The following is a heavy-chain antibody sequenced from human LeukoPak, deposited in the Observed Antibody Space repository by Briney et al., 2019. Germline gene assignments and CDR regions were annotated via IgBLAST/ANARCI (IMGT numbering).Heavy chain of an antibody. CDR1: GYTFTGYY. D-gene: IGHD6-19*01. CDR3: ASRVSSGGENWFDP. Sequence: ASVKVSCKASGYTFTGYYMHWVRQAPGQGLEWMGRINPNSGGTNYAQKFQGRVTMTRDTSIRTAYMELSRLRSDATAVYYCASRVSSGGENWFDPWGQGTLVTVSS. V-gene: IGHV1-2*06. CDR2: INPNSGGT. J-gene: IGHJ5*02.